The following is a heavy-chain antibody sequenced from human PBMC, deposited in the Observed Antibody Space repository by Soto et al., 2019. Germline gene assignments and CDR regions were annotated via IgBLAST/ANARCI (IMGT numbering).Heavy chain of an antibody. CDR2: IYYTGTT. Sequence: QVQLQESGPGLVKPSQTLSLTCTVSGGSISAGDYYWNWIRQPPGKGLEWIGYIYYTGTTKYNPSLKSRVTLSVDTSKNRFSLNLTSVTAGDTAVYYCARGDSFHPWGPGTLVTVSS. V-gene: IGHV4-30-4*01. CDR1: GGSISAGDYY. CDR3: ARGDSFHP. J-gene: IGHJ5*02.